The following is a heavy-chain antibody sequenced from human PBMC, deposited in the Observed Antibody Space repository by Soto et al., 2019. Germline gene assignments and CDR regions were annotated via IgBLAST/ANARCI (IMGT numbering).Heavy chain of an antibody. J-gene: IGHJ3*01. CDR1: GYTFNSYG. CDR2: ISGYNGDI. V-gene: IGHV1-18*01. CDR3: AKDGDDNRPPDSFDV. D-gene: IGHD3-3*01. Sequence: ASVKLSCKASGYTFNSYGITWVRQAHGQGLEWMGRISGYNGDIKYAQSLQGRVTMTTDTSTSTAYMELRSLRSDDTAVYYCAKDGDDNRPPDSFDVWGQGTMVTVSS.